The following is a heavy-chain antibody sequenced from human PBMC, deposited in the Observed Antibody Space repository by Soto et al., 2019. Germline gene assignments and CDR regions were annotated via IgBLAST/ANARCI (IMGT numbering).Heavy chain of an antibody. V-gene: IGHV3-53*01. Sequence: SVKGRFSISRDNSQNTLYLQMNSLRAEDTAFYYCARDRTFDIRGQGTMVTVSS. J-gene: IGHJ3*02. CDR3: ARDRTFDI.